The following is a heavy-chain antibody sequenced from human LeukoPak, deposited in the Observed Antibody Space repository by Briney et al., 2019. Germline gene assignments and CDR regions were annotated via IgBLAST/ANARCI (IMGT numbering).Heavy chain of an antibody. V-gene: IGHV3-23*01. CDR2: ISGNGGNT. J-gene: IGHJ4*02. CDR3: TRDRVYDSGSYYEDY. D-gene: IGHD3-10*01. Sequence: GGSLRLSCAASGFTFSSYAMSWVRQAPGKGLEWVSGISGNGGNTYYADSVKGRFTISRDNSKNTLYLQMNSLRAEDTAVYYCTRDRVYDSGSYYEDYWGQGTLVTVSS. CDR1: GFTFSSYA.